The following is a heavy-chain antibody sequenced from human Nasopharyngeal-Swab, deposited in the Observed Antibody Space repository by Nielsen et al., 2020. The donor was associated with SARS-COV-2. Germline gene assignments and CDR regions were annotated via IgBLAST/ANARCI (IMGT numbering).Heavy chain of an antibody. Sequence: GGSLRLSCAASGFTFSSYSMNWVRQAPGKGLEWVPSISSSSSYIYYADSVKGRFTISRDNAKNSLYLQMNSLRAEDTAVYYCARVSSSGWDRGYFDYWGQGTLVTVSS. CDR2: ISSSSSYI. D-gene: IGHD6-19*01. CDR3: ARVSSSGWDRGYFDY. V-gene: IGHV3-21*01. CDR1: GFTFSSYS. J-gene: IGHJ4*02.